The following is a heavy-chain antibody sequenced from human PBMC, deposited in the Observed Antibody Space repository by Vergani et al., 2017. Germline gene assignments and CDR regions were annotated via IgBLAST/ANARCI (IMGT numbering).Heavy chain of an antibody. D-gene: IGHD3-3*01. CDR2: INSDGSST. CDR3: AKDAGDWSGYSYYYYYYGMDV. V-gene: IGHV3-74*01. CDR1: GFTFSSYW. J-gene: IGHJ6*02. Sequence: EVQLVESGGGLVQPGGSLRLSCAASGFTFSSYWMHWVRQAPGKGLVWFSRINSDGSSTSYADSVKGRFTISRDNAKNTLYLQMNSLRAEDTAVYYCAKDAGDWSGYSYYYYYYGMDVWGQGTTVTVSS.